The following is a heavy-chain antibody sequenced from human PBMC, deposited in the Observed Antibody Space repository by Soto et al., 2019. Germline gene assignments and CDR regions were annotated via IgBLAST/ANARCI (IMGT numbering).Heavy chain of an antibody. J-gene: IGHJ3*02. V-gene: IGHV4-59*08. CDR1: GGSISSYY. D-gene: IGHD2-15*01. CDR3: ARAPKRGVVAARNGAFDI. CDR2: IYYSGST. Sequence: SETLSLTCTVSGGSISSYYWSWIRQPPGKGLEWIGYIYYSGSTNYNPSLKSRVTISVDTSKNQFSLKLSSVTAADTAVYYCARAPKRGVVAARNGAFDIWGQGTMITVSS.